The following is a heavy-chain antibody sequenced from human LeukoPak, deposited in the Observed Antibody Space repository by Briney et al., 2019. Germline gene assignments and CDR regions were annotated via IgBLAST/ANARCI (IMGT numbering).Heavy chain of an antibody. CDR2: MSGSGTT. D-gene: IGHD3-3*01. V-gene: IGHV3-23*01. J-gene: IGHJ6*03. CDR1: GFTFTTYA. Sequence: GGSLRLSCAISGFTFTTYAMSWVRQAPGKGLEWVSSMSGSGTTYHADSVKGRFTISRDNSKNTLFLQMNSLRAEDTAVYYCAKSAYNDFWSGYYMDVWGKGTTVTVSS. CDR3: AKSAYNDFWSGYYMDV.